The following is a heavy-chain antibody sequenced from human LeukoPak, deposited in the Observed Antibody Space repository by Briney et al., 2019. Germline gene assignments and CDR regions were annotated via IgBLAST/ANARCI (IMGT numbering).Heavy chain of an antibody. CDR1: GGSISSYY. J-gene: IGHJ3*02. Sequence: SETLSLTCTVSGGSISSYYWSWIRQPPGKGLEWIGYIYYSGSTNYNPSLKSRVTISVDTSKNQFSLKLSSVTAADTAVYYCARQGVDYYDSSDPVAFDIWGQGTMVTVSS. CDR2: IYYSGST. V-gene: IGHV4-59*08. CDR3: ARQGVDYYDSSDPVAFDI. D-gene: IGHD3-22*01.